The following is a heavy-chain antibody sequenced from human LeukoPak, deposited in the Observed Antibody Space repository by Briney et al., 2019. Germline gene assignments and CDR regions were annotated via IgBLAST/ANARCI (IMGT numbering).Heavy chain of an antibody. CDR1: GGSISSYY. Sequence: TSETLSLTCTVSGGSISSYYWSWIRQPPGKGLEWIGYIYYTGSTDYNPSLKSRVAISVDTSKNQFSLKLSSVTAADTAVYYCARGSKAAPGTFDYWGQGTLVTVSS. CDR3: ARGSKAAPGTFDY. CDR2: IYYTGST. D-gene: IGHD6-13*01. J-gene: IGHJ4*02. V-gene: IGHV4-59*01.